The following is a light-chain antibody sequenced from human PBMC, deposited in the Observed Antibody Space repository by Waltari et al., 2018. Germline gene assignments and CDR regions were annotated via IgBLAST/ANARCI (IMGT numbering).Light chain of an antibody. CDR1: SSDIGAYNY. CDR2: EVS. V-gene: IGLV2-14*01. Sequence: QSALTQPASVSGSPGQSITISCSGTSSDIGAYNYVSWFQQHPGKVPKLMIYEVSNRPSGISKRFSGSKAGNTASLTISRLQAEDEADYYCSSYTSSSTYVFGTGTRVTVL. J-gene: IGLJ1*01. CDR3: SSYTSSSTYV.